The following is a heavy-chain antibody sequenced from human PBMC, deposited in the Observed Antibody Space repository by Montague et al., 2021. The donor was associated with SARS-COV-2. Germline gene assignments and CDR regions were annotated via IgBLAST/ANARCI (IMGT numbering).Heavy chain of an antibody. CDR2: INHSGST. V-gene: IGHV4-34*01. J-gene: IGHJ4*02. Sequence: SETLSLTYAVYGGSFSGYYWNWIRQPPGKGLEWIGEINHSGSTNYNPSLKSRVTISVDTSKNQFSLKLSSVTAADTAVYYCVVVPLGPRGGGFDYWGQGTLVTVSS. D-gene: IGHD2-15*01. CDR1: GGSFSGYY. CDR3: VVVPLGPRGGGFDY.